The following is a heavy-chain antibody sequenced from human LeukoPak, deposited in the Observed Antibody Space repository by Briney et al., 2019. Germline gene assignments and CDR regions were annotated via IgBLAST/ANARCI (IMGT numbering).Heavy chain of an antibody. CDR1: GGSISSGSYY. CDR2: IYTSGST. CDR3: ARTTTMIDTSWFDP. J-gene: IGHJ5*02. V-gene: IGHV4-61*02. Sequence: SSETLSLTCTVSGGSISSGSYYWSWIRQPAGKGLEWIGRIYTSGSTNYNPSLKSRVTISVDTSKNQFSLKLSSVTAADTAVYYCARTTTMIDTSWFDPWGQGTLVTVSS. D-gene: IGHD3-22*01.